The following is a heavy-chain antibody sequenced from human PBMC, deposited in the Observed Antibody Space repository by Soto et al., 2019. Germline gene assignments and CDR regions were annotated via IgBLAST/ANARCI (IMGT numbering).Heavy chain of an antibody. Sequence: QVQLVESGGGVVQPGRSLRLSCAASGFTFSSYGMHWVRQAPGKGLEWVAVIWYDGSNKYYADSVKGRFTISRDNSKNTLYLKMNSLGAEDTAVYYCARWADDLENEAGVDYWGQGTLVTVSS. CDR2: IWYDGSNK. CDR3: ARWADDLENEAGVDY. D-gene: IGHD3-3*01. CDR1: GFTFSSYG. J-gene: IGHJ4*02. V-gene: IGHV3-33*01.